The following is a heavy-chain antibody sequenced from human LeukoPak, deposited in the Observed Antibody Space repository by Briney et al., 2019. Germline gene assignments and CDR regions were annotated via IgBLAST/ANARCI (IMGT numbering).Heavy chain of an antibody. J-gene: IGHJ4*02. CDR3: ARAGYGDSDFDY. CDR2: IYDSGNT. CDR1: GYSISSGYY. Sequence: ASETLSLTCTVSGYSISSGYYWGWIRQPPGTGLEWIGSIYDSGNTYYNPSLKSRVTISVDTSKNQFSLKLNSVTAADTAVYYCARAGYGDSDFDYWGQGTLVTVSS. D-gene: IGHD4-17*01. V-gene: IGHV4-38-2*02.